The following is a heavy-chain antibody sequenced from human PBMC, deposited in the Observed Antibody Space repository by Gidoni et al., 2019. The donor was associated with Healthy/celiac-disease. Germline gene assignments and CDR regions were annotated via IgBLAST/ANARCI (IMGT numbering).Heavy chain of an antibody. CDR1: GVTLSSYA. CDR3: VKAPGIAAAGGWFDP. D-gene: IGHD6-13*01. Sequence: EVQLVESGGGLVPPGGSLRLSCSASGVTLSSYAMHWVRQAPGKGLEYVSAIRSNGGSTYYADSVKGRFTISRDNSKNTLYLQMSSLRAEDTAVYYCVKAPGIAAAGGWFDPWGQGTLVTVSS. V-gene: IGHV3-64D*09. CDR2: IRSNGGST. J-gene: IGHJ5*02.